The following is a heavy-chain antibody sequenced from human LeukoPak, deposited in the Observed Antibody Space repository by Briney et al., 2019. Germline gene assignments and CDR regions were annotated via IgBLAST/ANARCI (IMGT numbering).Heavy chain of an antibody. Sequence: PGGSLRLSCAASGFTFDDYGMSWVRQAPGKGLEWVSGINWNGGSTGYADSVKGRFTISRDNAKNSLYLQMNSLRAEDTAVYYCARAFVCSGGSCYSRYWFDPWGQGTLVTVSS. CDR1: GFTFDDYG. D-gene: IGHD2-15*01. V-gene: IGHV3-20*04. CDR3: ARAFVCSGGSCYSRYWFDP. J-gene: IGHJ5*02. CDR2: INWNGGST.